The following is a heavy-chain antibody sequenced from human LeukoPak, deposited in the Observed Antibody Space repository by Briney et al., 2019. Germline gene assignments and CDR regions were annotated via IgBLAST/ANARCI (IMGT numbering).Heavy chain of an antibody. D-gene: IGHD1-26*01. Sequence: GGSLRLSCAASRFTFSDYGIHWVRQAPGKGLEWVAVIWYDGTNKYYGDSVKGRFTISRDNSKNTLYLQMNSLRAEDTAVYYCAKDRGSYSTTADSWGQGTLVTVSS. J-gene: IGHJ5*01. CDR3: AKDRGSYSTTADS. CDR2: IWYDGTNK. CDR1: RFTFSDYG. V-gene: IGHV3-33*06.